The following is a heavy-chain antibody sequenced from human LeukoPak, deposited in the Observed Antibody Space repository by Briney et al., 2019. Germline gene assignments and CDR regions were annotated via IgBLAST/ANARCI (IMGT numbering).Heavy chain of an antibody. CDR1: GGTFSSYA. D-gene: IGHD2-2*01. CDR3: ARGLIVVVPAAIRDDYYYMDV. V-gene: IGHV1-69*13. CDR2: IIPIFGTA. Sequence: SVKVSCKASGGTFSSYAISWVRQAPGQGLEWMGGIIPIFGTANYAQKFQGRVTITADESTSTAYMELSSLRSEDMAVYYCARGLIVVVPAAIRDDYYYMDVWGKGTTVTVSS. J-gene: IGHJ6*03.